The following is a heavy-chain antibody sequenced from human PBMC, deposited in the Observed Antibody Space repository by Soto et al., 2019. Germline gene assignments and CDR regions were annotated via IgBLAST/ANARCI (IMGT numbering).Heavy chain of an antibody. J-gene: IGHJ5*02. CDR2: INPNSGGT. CDR1: GYTFTGYY. D-gene: IGHD3-3*01. CDR3: AREKYDCWSCYFSPGWFDP. V-gene: IGHV1-2*02. Sequence: QVQLVQSGAEVKKPGASVKVSCKASGYTFTGYYMHWVRQAPGQGLEWMGWINPNSGGTNYAQKFQGRVTMTRDSSIRPAYMEMSRLRSDDTGVYYCAREKYDCWSCYFSPGWFDPWGQGTLVTVSS.